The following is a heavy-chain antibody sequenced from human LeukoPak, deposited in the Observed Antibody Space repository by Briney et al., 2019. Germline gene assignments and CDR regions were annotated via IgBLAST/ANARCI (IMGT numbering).Heavy chain of an antibody. V-gene: IGHV3-9*01. J-gene: IGHJ4*02. D-gene: IGHD5-18*01. CDR1: GFTFSSYS. Sequence: GGSLRLSCAASGFTFSSYSMNWVRQAPGKGLEWVSGISWNCGTIGYADSVKGRSTLSRDSAKNSLYLQMNSLRPEDTALYYCAKSRGYSYVSYVDYWGQGTLVTVSS. CDR2: ISWNCGTI. CDR3: AKSRGYSYVSYVDY.